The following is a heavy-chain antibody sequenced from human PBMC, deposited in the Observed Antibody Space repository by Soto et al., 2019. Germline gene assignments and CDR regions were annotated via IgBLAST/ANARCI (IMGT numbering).Heavy chain of an antibody. V-gene: IGHV3-23*01. Sequence: PGGSLRLSCAASGFTFSSYAMSWVRQAPGKGLEWVSAISGSGGSTYYADSVKGRFTISRDNSKNTLYLQMNSLRAEDTAVYYCALVTLYYDFWSENGLFDYWGQGTLVTVSS. CDR1: GFTFSSYA. CDR3: ALVTLYYDFWSENGLFDY. D-gene: IGHD3-3*01. CDR2: ISGSGGST. J-gene: IGHJ4*02.